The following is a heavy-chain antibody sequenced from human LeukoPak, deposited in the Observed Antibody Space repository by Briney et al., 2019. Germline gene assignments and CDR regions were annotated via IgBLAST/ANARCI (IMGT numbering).Heavy chain of an antibody. D-gene: IGHD3-3*01. CDR2: ISAYNGNT. V-gene: IGHV1-18*01. CDR3: ARVVLFGVVPYYFDY. CDR1: GYTFTSYG. J-gene: IGHJ4*02. Sequence: ASVKVSCKASGYTFTSYGISWVRQAPGQGLEWMGWISAYNGNTNYARKLQGRVTMTTDTSTSTAYMVLRSLRSDDTAVYYCARVVLFGVVPYYFDYWGQGTLVTVSS.